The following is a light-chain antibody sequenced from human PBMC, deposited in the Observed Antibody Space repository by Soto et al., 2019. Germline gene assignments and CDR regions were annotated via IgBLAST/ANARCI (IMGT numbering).Light chain of an antibody. Sequence: DIVMTQSPDSLAVSLGERATINCKSSQSVLYSSNNKNYLAWYQQRPGQPPKLLIYWASTRESGVPDRFSGSGSWTDFTLTITSLQAEDVSVYYCQQYERTPPTFGHGPKLEIK. CDR3: QQYERTPPT. CDR2: WAS. CDR1: QSVLYSSNNKNY. V-gene: IGKV4-1*01. J-gene: IGKJ2*01.